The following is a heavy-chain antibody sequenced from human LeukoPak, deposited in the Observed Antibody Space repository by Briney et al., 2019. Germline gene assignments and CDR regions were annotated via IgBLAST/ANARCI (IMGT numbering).Heavy chain of an antibody. Sequence: GGSLRLSCAASGFTFSSYWMHWVRQAPGKGLVWVSRINSDGSSTSYADSVKGRFTISRDNAKNTLYLQMNSLRAEDTAVYYCASSAGDYAGLDYWGQGTLVTVPS. CDR2: INSDGSST. CDR1: GFTFSSYW. D-gene: IGHD4-23*01. J-gene: IGHJ4*02. CDR3: ASSAGDYAGLDY. V-gene: IGHV3-74*01.